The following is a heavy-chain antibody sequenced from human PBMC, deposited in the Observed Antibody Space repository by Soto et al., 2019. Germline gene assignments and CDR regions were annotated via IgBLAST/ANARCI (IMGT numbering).Heavy chain of an antibody. V-gene: IGHV3-23*01. J-gene: IGHJ6*02. D-gene: IGHD2-2*02. Sequence: PGGSLRLSCAASGFTFSRYAMSWDRQAPGEVLEWDSAISGSGGSTYYGDSVKGRFTIARDNSKNTLYLQMNSRRAEDTAVYYCAKDGWDIVVVPAAIGQSGYYYYGMDVGGQGTTVTVSS. CDR3: AKDGWDIVVVPAAIGQSGYYYYGMDV. CDR1: GFTFSRYA. CDR2: ISGSGGST.